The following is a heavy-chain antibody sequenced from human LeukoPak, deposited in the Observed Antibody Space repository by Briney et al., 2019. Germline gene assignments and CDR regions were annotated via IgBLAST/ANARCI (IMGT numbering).Heavy chain of an antibody. D-gene: IGHD1-26*01. J-gene: IGHJ4*02. CDR2: ISYDGSNK. Sequence: GGSLRLSCAASGFTFSGYPIHWVRQAPGKGLEWVAVISYDGSNKYYADSVKGRFTISRDNSKNTLYLQMNSLRAEDTAVYYCARDERGSYTFDYWGQGTLVTVSS. V-gene: IGHV3-30-3*01. CDR1: GFTFSGYP. CDR3: ARDERGSYTFDY.